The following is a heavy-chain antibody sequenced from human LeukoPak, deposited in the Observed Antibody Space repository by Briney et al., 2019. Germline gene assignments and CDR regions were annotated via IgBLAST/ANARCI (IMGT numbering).Heavy chain of an antibody. Sequence: TGGSLRLSCAASGFTFSSYSMNWVRQAPGKGLEWVSYVSTGGSTIYYADSVKGRFTVSRDNAKNSLYLQMNSLRAEDTAVYYCARDTTDDYGDYYFDYWGQGTLVIVSS. CDR2: VSTGGSTI. CDR1: GFTFSSYS. D-gene: IGHD4-17*01. CDR3: ARDTTDDYGDYYFDY. J-gene: IGHJ4*02. V-gene: IGHV3-48*04.